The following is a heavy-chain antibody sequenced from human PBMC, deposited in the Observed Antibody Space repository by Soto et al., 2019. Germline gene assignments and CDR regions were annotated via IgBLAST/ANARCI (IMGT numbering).Heavy chain of an antibody. Sequence: GGSLRLSCAVSGLTFSDARMSWVRQVPGKGLQWVGRSRSKSDGGTTDYAAPVKGRFIIAREDARNRLFLQMNSLRTEDTGVYYCVARVITTSLFEYWGQGTLVTVSS. CDR1: GLTFSDAR. CDR3: VARVITTSLFEY. CDR2: SRSKSDGGTT. D-gene: IGHD2-21*01. J-gene: IGHJ4*01. V-gene: IGHV3-15*01.